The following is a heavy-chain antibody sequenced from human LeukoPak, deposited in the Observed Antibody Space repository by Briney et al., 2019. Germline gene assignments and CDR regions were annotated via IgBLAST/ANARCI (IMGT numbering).Heavy chain of an antibody. D-gene: IGHD1-14*01. CDR2: IKTDGTST. J-gene: IGHJ4*02. V-gene: IGHV3-74*01. CDR1: GFTFSSYW. Sequence: GGSLRLSCAASGFTFSSYWTHWVRQAPGKGLVWVSRIKTDGTSTRYADSVEGRFTISRDNAKNTLYLQMNSLRAEDTAVYYCARDRWPSGFDSSGQGTLVTVSS. CDR3: ARDRWPSGFDS.